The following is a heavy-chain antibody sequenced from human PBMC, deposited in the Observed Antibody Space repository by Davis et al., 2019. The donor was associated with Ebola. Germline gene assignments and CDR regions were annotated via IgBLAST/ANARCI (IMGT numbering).Heavy chain of an antibody. CDR2: ISSSGSTI. CDR1: GFTFSDYY. V-gene: IGHV3-11*01. J-gene: IGHJ3*02. D-gene: IGHD3-10*01. Sequence: GESLKISCAASGFTFSDYYMSWIRQAPGKGLEWVSYISSSGSTIYYADSVKGRFTISRDNAKNSLYLQMNSLRAEDTAVYYCAKDSYYGSGRAHAFDIWGQGTMVTVSS. CDR3: AKDSYYGSGRAHAFDI.